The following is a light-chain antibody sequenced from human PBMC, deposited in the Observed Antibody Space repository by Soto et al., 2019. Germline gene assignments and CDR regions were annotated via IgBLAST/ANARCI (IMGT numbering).Light chain of an antibody. Sequence: VMTQSPATLSVSPGERATLSCRASQNLRSSLAWYQQKPGQAPRLLIYGASTRATGIPARFSGSGSGTEFTLTISSLQSEDFGSYYCQHMRTFGQGTKVEMK. V-gene: IGKV3-15*01. J-gene: IGKJ1*01. CDR1: QNLRSS. CDR3: QHMRT. CDR2: GAS.